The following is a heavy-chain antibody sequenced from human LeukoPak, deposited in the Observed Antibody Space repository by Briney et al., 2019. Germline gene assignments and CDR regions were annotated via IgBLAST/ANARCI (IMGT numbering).Heavy chain of an antibody. D-gene: IGHD1-26*01. Sequence: KTSETLSLTCAVYGGSFSGYYWSWIRQPPGKGLEWIGEINHSGSTNYNPSLKSRVTISVDTSKNQFSLKLSSVTAADTAVYYCAKEPILQKIVGATQVITWGQGTLVTVSS. V-gene: IGHV4-34*01. CDR3: AKEPILQKIVGATQVIT. CDR1: GGSFSGYY. CDR2: INHSGST. J-gene: IGHJ5*02.